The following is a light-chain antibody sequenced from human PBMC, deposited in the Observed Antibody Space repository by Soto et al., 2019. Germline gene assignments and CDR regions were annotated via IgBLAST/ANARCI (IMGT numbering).Light chain of an antibody. Sequence: DLQMTQSPSSLSASVGDGVTITCRASQSISSYLNWYQQKPGKAPKLLIYAASSLQSGVPSRFSGSGSGTDFTLTISSLQPEDFATYYCQQSYTTPRTFGQGTRVEIK. CDR1: QSISSY. CDR3: QQSYTTPRT. J-gene: IGKJ1*01. V-gene: IGKV1-39*01. CDR2: AAS.